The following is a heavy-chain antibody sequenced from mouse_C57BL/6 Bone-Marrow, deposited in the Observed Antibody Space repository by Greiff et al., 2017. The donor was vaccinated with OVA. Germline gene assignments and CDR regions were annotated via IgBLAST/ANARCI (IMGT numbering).Heavy chain of an antibody. CDR1: GFTFSSYG. CDR2: ISSGGSYT. V-gene: IGHV5-6*01. CDR3: ARPSITTVVEGGNAMDY. D-gene: IGHD1-1*01. Sequence: DVQLVESGGDLVKPGGSLKLSCAASGFTFSSYGMSWVRQTPDKRLEWVATISSGGSYTYYPDSVKGRFTISRDNAKNTLYLQMSSLKSEDTAMYYCARPSITTVVEGGNAMDYWGQGTSVTVSS. J-gene: IGHJ4*01.